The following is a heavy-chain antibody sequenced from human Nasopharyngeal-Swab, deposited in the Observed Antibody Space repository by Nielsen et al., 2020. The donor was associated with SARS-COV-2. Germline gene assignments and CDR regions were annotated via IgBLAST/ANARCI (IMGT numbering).Heavy chain of an antibody. J-gene: IGHJ6*02. CDR3: ARDLMYGSGSRMDV. CDR1: GFTFSSYG. CDR2: IWYDGSNK. V-gene: IGHV3-33*01. D-gene: IGHD3-10*01. Sequence: GGSLRLSCAASGFTFSSYGMHWVRQAPGKGLEWVAVIWYDGSNKYYADSVKGRFTISRDNSKNTLYLQMNSLRAEDTAVYYCARDLMYGSGSRMDVWGQGTTVTVSS.